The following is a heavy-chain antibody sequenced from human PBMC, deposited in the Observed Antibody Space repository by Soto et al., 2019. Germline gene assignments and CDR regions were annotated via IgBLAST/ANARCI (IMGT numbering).Heavy chain of an antibody. J-gene: IGHJ4*02. V-gene: IGHV1-69*02. D-gene: IGHD2-21*02. Sequence: SVKVSCKASGGTFSSYTISWVRQAPGQGLEWMGRIIPILGIANYAQKFQGRVTITADKSTSTAYMELSSLRSEDTAVYYCARSVVTAIPDDYFDYWGQGTLVTVSS. CDR2: IIPILGIA. CDR3: ARSVVTAIPDDYFDY. CDR1: GGTFSSYT.